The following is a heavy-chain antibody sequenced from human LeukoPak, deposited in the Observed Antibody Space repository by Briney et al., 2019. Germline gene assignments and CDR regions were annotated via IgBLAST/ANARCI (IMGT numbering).Heavy chain of an antibody. J-gene: IGHJ4*02. Sequence: PSETLSLTCTVSGGSISSSNYYWGWIRQPPGRGLEWIGSIYYRGNTYYNPSLKSRVTISVDTSKNQFSLKLNSVTAADTAVYYCARRVSGSYDYFDYWGQGTLVTVSS. CDR1: GGSISSSNYY. CDR2: IYYRGNT. V-gene: IGHV4-39*01. CDR3: ARRVSGSYDYFDY. D-gene: IGHD1-26*01.